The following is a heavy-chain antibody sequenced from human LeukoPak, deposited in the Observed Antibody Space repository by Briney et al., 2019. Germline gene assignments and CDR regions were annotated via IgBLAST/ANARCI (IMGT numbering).Heavy chain of an antibody. V-gene: IGHV1-46*01. J-gene: IGHJ4*02. CDR3: ARTYGSGSYYPCFDY. CDR1: GYTFTSYY. CDR2: INPSGGST. D-gene: IGHD3-10*01. Sequence: ASVKVSCKASGYTFTSYYMHWVRQAPGQGLEWMGIINPSGGSTSYAQKFQGRVTMTRDTSTSTVYMGLSSLRSEDTAVYYCARTYGSGSYYPCFDYWGQGTLVTVSS.